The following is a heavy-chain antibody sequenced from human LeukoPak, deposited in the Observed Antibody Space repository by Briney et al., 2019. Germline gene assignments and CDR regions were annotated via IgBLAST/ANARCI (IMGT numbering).Heavy chain of an antibody. Sequence: GGSLRLSCTGSGFTFSSYWMHWVRQVPGKGLVWVSRINSDRSTSTTNYADSVEGRFTISRGNAKNTLYLQMNSLRAEDTAVYYCVRSASGNYGLFDYWGQGTLVTVSS. D-gene: IGHD1-26*01. J-gene: IGHJ4*02. V-gene: IGHV3-74*01. CDR3: VRSASGNYGLFDY. CDR2: INSDRSTSTT. CDR1: GFTFSSYW.